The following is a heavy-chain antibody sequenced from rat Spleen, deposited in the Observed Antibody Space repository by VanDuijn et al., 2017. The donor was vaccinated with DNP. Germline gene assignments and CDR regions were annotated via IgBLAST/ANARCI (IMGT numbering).Heavy chain of an antibody. CDR2: IDYDGSGT. J-gene: IGHJ3*01. Sequence: EVQLVESGGGLVQPGRSLKLSCAASGFPFSDYNLAWVRQAPKKGLEWVATIDYDGSGTYYLASVKGRFTLSRDNAENTLYLQMNSLRSEDTATYYCARGEGLTGSSNWFAHWGQGTLVTVSS. CDR3: ARGEGLTGSSNWFAH. D-gene: IGHD5-1*01. CDR1: GFPFSDYN. V-gene: IGHV5-7*01.